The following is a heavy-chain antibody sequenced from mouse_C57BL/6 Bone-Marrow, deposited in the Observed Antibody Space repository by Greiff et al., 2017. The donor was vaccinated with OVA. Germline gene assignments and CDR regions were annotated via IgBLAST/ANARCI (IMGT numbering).Heavy chain of an antibody. J-gene: IGHJ3*01. D-gene: IGHD2-4*01. Sequence: QVQLQQSGAELARPGASVKLSCKASGYTFTSYGISWVKQRTGQGLEWIGEIYPRSGNTYYNEKFKGKATRTADKSSSTAYMELRSLTSEDSAVYFCAREEDYLFAYWGQGTLVTVSA. CDR3: AREEDYLFAY. CDR2: IYPRSGNT. CDR1: GYTFTSYG. V-gene: IGHV1-81*01.